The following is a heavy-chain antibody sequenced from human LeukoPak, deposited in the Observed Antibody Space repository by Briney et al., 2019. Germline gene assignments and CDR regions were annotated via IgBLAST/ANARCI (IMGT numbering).Heavy chain of an antibody. V-gene: IGHV3-33*01. CDR3: ARGVDDYSPGGDY. D-gene: IGHD2-21*01. CDR1: GFTFSSYG. Sequence: PGGSLRLSRAASGFTFSSYGMHWVRQAPGKGLEWVAVIWYDGSNKYYADSVKGRFTISRDNSKNTLYLQMNSLRAEDTAVYYCARGVDDYSPGGDYWGQGTLVTVSS. J-gene: IGHJ4*02. CDR2: IWYDGSNK.